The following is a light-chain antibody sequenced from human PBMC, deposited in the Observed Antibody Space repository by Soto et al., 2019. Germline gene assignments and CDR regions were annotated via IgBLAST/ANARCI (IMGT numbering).Light chain of an antibody. Sequence: QSVLTQPPSVSGAPGQRVTISCTGSSSNIGASYEVHWYQQFSGRAPKLLIYGNNNRPSGVPDRFSGSKSGTSGSLAITGLQAEDEADYYCQSYDSSLSGYVFGTGTKRTVL. CDR3: QSYDSSLSGYV. CDR1: SSNIGASYE. CDR2: GNN. J-gene: IGLJ1*01. V-gene: IGLV1-40*01.